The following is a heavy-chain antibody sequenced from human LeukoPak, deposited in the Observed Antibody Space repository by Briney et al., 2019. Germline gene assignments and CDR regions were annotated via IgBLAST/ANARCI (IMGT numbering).Heavy chain of an antibody. CDR1: GFTFSTYA. D-gene: IGHD2-21*02. J-gene: IGHJ4*02. CDR3: AQGGHDFNPFYY. Sequence: GGSLRLSCPASGFTFSTYAMGWVRQAPGEGLEWVSSIKGGGGDPFYADSVRGRFTISRDKSKNTLYLQLNSLRPEDTAVYFCAQGGHDFNPFYYWGQGTLVTVSS. V-gene: IGHV3-23*01. CDR2: IKGGGGDP.